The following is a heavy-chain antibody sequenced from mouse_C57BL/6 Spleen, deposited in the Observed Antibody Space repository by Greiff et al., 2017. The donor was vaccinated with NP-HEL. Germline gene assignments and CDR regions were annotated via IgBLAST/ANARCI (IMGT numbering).Heavy chain of an antibody. J-gene: IGHJ2*01. Sequence: EVKLQESGPGLAKPSQTLSLTCSATGYSITSDYWNWIRKFPGNKLEYMGYISYSGSTYYNPSLNSRISITRDTSKNQYYLQLNSMTTEDTATYFCARGVSYGSSPYFDYWGQGTTLTVSS. CDR2: ISYSGST. CDR3: ARGVSYGSSPYFDY. CDR1: GYSITSDY. D-gene: IGHD1-1*01. V-gene: IGHV3-8*01.